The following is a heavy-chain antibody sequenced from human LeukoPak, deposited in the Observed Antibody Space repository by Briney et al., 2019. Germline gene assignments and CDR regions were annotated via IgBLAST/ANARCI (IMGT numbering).Heavy chain of an antibody. Sequence: SGGSLRLSCAASGFTFSSYNMNWVRQAPGKGLEWVANINPDGSEKNYVDSVRGRFTISRDNAKNSLYLQMNSLRAEDTAVYYCARDRLRFSYWGQGTLVTVSS. V-gene: IGHV3-7*01. CDR3: ARDRLRFSY. CDR2: INPDGSEK. J-gene: IGHJ4*02. CDR1: GFTFSSYN. D-gene: IGHD3-3*01.